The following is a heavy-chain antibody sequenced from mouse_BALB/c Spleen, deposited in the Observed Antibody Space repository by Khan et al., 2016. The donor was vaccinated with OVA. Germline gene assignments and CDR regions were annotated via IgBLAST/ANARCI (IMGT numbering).Heavy chain of an antibody. D-gene: IGHD1-1*01. J-gene: IGHJ1*01. CDR1: GYTFTTAG. CDR3: ARSALGYGSSYWYFDV. V-gene: IGHV9-4*02. Sequence: QIQLVQSGPELKKPGETVRISCKASGYTFTTAGMQWVQKMPGKGLEWIGWINTHSGVPKYAEDFKGRFAFSLETSDSTAYLQISNLKNEDTATYFCARSALGYGSSYWYFDVWGAGTTVTVSS. CDR2: INTHSGVP.